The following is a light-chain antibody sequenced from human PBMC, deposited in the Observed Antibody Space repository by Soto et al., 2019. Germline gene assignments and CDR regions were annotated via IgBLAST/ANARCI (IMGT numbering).Light chain of an antibody. CDR2: GAS. J-gene: IGKJ1*01. Sequence: EIVITQSPSTLSFSQVERSTLSCRASHSVRANVAWCQQKAGQAPRLLIYGASTRATCTPARFRGSGSGTEFTLTISSLQSEDFAVYYCQQYNNWLWTFGQGTKVDI. CDR3: QQYNNWLWT. CDR1: HSVRAN. V-gene: IGKV3-15*01.